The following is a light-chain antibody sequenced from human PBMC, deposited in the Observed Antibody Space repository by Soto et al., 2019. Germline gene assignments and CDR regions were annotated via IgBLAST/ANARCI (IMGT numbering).Light chain of an antibody. J-gene: IGKJ1*01. CDR2: DAS. CDR3: QQYYNYSP. CDR1: QTISSW. V-gene: IGKV1-5*01. Sequence: IQMTQSPSTLYASVGDRVTITCRASQTISSWLAWYRQKPGKAPDLLIYDASKLQSGVPASFSGRESGTEFTLTTASLQPDDFATYYCQQYYNYSPFGQGTQGQVK.